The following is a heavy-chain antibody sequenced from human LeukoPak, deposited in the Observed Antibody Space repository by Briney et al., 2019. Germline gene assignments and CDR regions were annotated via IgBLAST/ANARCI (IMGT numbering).Heavy chain of an antibody. CDR3: ASPDQKAAFDL. CDR2: SYHTGKT. CDR1: GDSITSGAYY. V-gene: IGHV4-30-2*01. Sequence: SETLSLTCSVSGDSITSGAYYWTRIRQPPGEGLEWIGNSYHTGKTHYNPSFKSRLTISVDRSKNQFSLRLTSVTAADTAVYYCASPDQKAAFDLWGQGTMVTASS. J-gene: IGHJ3*01.